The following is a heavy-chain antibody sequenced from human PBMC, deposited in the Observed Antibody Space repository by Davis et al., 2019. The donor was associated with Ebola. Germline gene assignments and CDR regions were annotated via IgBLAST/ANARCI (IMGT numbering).Heavy chain of an antibody. Sequence: SETLSLTCAVSGGSISSGGYSWSWIRQPPGKRLEWIGFVYSSGSTYYNPSLESRLTMSVDTSKNQFSLKLRSVTAADTAVYYCARSITMIVVAYFDIWGQGTMVTVSS. J-gene: IGHJ3*02. V-gene: IGHV4-30-4*07. CDR2: VYSSGST. CDR3: ARSITMIVVAYFDI. CDR1: GGSISSGGYS. D-gene: IGHD3-22*01.